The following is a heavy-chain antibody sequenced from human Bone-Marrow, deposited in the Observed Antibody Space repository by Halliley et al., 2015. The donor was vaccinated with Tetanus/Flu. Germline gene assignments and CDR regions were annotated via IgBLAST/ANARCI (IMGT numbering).Heavy chain of an antibody. CDR3: ARLGGAFDFWSGFHFDS. CDR2: IYPGVSDT. CDR1: GYSFTTHW. D-gene: IGHD3-3*01. J-gene: IGHJ4*02. V-gene: IGHV5-51*01. Sequence: QLVQSGAEVRKPGESLKISCKTSGYSFTTHWIAWVRQMPGKGLEYMGIIYPGVSDTRYRPSFQGQVTISADKSVSTAYLQWRSLKAWDTAMYYCARLGGAFDFWSGFHFDSWGQGTLVTVSS.